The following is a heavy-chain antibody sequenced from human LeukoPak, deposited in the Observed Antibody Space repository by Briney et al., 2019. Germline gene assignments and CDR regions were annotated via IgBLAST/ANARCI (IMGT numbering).Heavy chain of an antibody. CDR2: IYSGGTT. D-gene: IGHD3-10*01. CDR3: ARHGDHDSIDY. CDR1: GFTFSSYA. J-gene: IGHJ4*02. V-gene: IGHV3-66*04. Sequence: GGSLRLSCAASGFTFSSYAMSSVRQAPGKGLEWVSLIYSGGTTYYADSVKGRFTISRDNSKNTLYLQMNSLRAEDTAVYYCARHGDHDSIDYWGQGTLVTVSS.